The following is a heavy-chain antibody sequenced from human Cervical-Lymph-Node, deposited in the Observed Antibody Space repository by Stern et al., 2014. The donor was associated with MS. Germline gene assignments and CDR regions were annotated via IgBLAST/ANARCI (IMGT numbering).Heavy chain of an antibody. J-gene: IGHJ5*02. Sequence: VQLVESGGGLVKPGGSLRLSCAASGFTFRDYYMSWIRQAPGKGLEWVSYISSSGSTIYYADSVKGRFTISRDNAKNSLYLQMNSLRAEDTAVYYCARSITMIVVVDNWFDPWGQGTLVTVSS. V-gene: IGHV3-11*01. CDR3: ARSITMIVVVDNWFDP. CDR2: ISSSGSTI. D-gene: IGHD3-22*01. CDR1: GFTFRDYY.